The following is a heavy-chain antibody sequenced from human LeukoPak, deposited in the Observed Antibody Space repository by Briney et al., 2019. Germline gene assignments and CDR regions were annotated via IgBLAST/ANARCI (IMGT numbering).Heavy chain of an antibody. CDR1: GPTVSSY. J-gene: IGHJ4*02. CDR2: IYSGGSI. CDR3: AGPPYGGVDY. V-gene: IGHV3-66*04. Sequence: GGSLRLSCAASGPTVSSYMSWVRQAPGKGLEWVSVIYSGGSIYYADSVKGRFTISRDKSKNTLYLQMNSLRAEDTAVYYCAGPPYGGVDYWGQGTLVTVSS. D-gene: IGHD4-23*01.